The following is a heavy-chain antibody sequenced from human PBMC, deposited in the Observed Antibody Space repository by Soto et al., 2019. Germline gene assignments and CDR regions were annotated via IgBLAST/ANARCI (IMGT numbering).Heavy chain of an antibody. CDR3: AADSGGPPLNRFDS. CDR1: GGSLREFGHF. CDR2: SLYTGVT. J-gene: IGHJ5*01. V-gene: IGHV4-31*03. D-gene: IGHD3-16*01. Sequence: SETLSLTCTVSGGSLREFGHFWTWIRQRPGRGLEWIGYSLYTGVTYYSPSLQSRISISVDTSKNQFSLTLNSVTAADTAVYYCAADSGGPPLNRFDSRGHGTLVTVSS.